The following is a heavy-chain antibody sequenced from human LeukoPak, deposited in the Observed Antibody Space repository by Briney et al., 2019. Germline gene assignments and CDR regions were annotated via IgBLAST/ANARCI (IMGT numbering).Heavy chain of an antibody. D-gene: IGHD6-6*01. CDR1: GGSISSSSYY. J-gene: IGHJ4*02. CDR3: ARDNLEYSSSSGWGY. Sequence: SETLSLTCTVSGGSISSSSYYWGWIRQPPGKGLEWIGTIFYSGSTYYNPSLKSRVTVSLDTSKNQFSLKLSSVTAADTAVYYCARDNLEYSSSSGWGYWGQGTLVTVSS. CDR2: IFYSGST. V-gene: IGHV4-39*07.